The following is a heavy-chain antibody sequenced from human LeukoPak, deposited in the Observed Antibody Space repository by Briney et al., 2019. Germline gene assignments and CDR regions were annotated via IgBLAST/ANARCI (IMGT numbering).Heavy chain of an antibody. J-gene: IGHJ5*02. CDR2: IYYSGST. Sequence: PSETLSLTCTVSGGSISSYYWSWIRQPPGKGLEWIGYIYYSGSTNYNPSLKSRVTTSVDTSKNQFSLKLSSVTAADTAVYYCARDHRGYAYNWFDPWGQGTLVTVSS. D-gene: IGHD5-12*01. V-gene: IGHV4-59*01. CDR3: ARDHRGYAYNWFDP. CDR1: GGSISSYY.